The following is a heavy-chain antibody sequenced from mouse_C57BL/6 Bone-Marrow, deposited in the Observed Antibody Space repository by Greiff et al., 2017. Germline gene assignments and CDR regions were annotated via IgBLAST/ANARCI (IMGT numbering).Heavy chain of an antibody. J-gene: IGHJ2*01. CDR3: ARTGNDY. Sequence: QVQLKESGAELVRPGASVKLSCKASGYTFTDYYINWVKQRPGQGLEWIARIYPGSGNTYYNEKFKGKATLTAEKSSSTAYMQLSSLTSEDSAVYFCARTGNDYGGQGTTLTVSS. D-gene: IGHD4-1*01. CDR2: IYPGSGNT. CDR1: GYTFTDYY. V-gene: IGHV1-76*01.